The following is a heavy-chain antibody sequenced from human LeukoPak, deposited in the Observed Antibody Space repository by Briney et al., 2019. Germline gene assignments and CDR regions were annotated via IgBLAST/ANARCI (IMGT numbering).Heavy chain of an antibody. Sequence: SETLSLTCIVSGDSITSGTYYWGWIRQPPGKGLEWIGSIYHSGSTYYNPSLKSRVTISVDTSKNQFSLNLSSVTAADTAVYYCARGVARSSKFHFSYYFDYWGQGTLVTVSS. CDR3: ARGVARSSKFHFSYYFDY. V-gene: IGHV4-39*07. D-gene: IGHD6-6*01. CDR2: IYHSGST. CDR1: GDSITSGTYY. J-gene: IGHJ4*02.